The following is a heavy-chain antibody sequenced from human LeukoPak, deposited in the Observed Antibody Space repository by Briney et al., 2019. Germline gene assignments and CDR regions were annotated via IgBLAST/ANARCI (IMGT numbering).Heavy chain of an antibody. V-gene: IGHV4-38-2*02. CDR3: VKFKRRPRTYSYDYEF. D-gene: IGHD5-18*01. CDR1: GYSISSGYY. J-gene: IGHJ4*02. Sequence: SETLSLTCTVSGYSISSGYYWGWIRQSPGKGLEWIGSIYNSGSTYYNPSLKSRITISVDTSKNQFSLKLTSVTAADTAVFYCVKFKRRPRTYSYDYEFWGQGTLVTVSP. CDR2: IYNSGST.